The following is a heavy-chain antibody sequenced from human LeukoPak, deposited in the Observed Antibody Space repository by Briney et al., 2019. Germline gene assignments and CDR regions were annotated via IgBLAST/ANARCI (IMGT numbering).Heavy chain of an antibody. CDR3: ARASCTNGVCYTGPWFDP. V-gene: IGHV1-3*01. Sequence: GASVKVSCKASGYTFTSYAMHWVRQAPGQRLGWMGWINAGNGNTKYSQKFQGRVTITRHTSASTAYMELSSLRSEDTAVYYCARASCTNGVCYTGPWFDPWGQGTLVTVSS. CDR1: GYTFTSYA. CDR2: INAGNGNT. J-gene: IGHJ5*02. D-gene: IGHD2-8*01.